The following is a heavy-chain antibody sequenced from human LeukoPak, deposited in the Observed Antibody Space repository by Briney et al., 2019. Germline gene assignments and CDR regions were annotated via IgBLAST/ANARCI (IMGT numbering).Heavy chain of an antibody. J-gene: IGHJ5*02. D-gene: IGHD1-14*01. CDR2: IYYSGST. CDR3: ASPKINTNHSFDP. V-gene: IGHV4-39*01. Sequence: SETLSLTCTVSGGSISSSSYYWGWIRQPPGKGLEWIGSIYYSGSTYYNPSLKSRVTISVDTSKNQFSLKLSSVTAADTAVYYCASPKINTNHSFDPWGQGTLVTASS. CDR1: GGSISSSSYY.